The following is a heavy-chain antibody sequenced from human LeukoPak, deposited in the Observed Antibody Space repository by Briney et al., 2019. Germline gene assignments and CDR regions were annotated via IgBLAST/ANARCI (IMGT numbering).Heavy chain of an antibody. J-gene: IGHJ4*02. CDR3: ARLFGGVTTFDY. Sequence: PGGSLRLSCAASGLSFGNFWMSWVRQAPGRGLQWVASMKGDGSPTYYVDSVKGRFIISRDNARNSLYLQMNSLRAEDTAVYYCARLFGGVTTFDYWGQGALVTVSS. V-gene: IGHV3-7*01. CDR2: MKGDGSPT. D-gene: IGHD2-8*02. CDR1: GLSFGNFW.